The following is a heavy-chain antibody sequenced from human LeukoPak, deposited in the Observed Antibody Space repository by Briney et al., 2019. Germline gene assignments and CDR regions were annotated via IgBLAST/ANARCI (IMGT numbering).Heavy chain of an antibody. CDR3: AIGEMATITYGY. J-gene: IGHJ4*02. Sequence: SVKVSCKAFGYTFNYYYLYWVRQAPGQGLEWMGGIIPIFGTANYAQKFQGRVTITADESTSTAYMELSSLRSEDTAVYYCAIGEMATITYGYWGQGTLATVSS. CDR1: GYTFNYYY. V-gene: IGHV1-69*13. D-gene: IGHD5-24*01. CDR2: IIPIFGTA.